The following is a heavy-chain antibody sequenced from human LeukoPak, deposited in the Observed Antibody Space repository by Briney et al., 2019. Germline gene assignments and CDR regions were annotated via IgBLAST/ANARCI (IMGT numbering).Heavy chain of an antibody. J-gene: IGHJ3*02. Sequence: GEALKISWECSGYSFTSYWIGWVRQMRGKGLEWRGIIYPGDSDTRYSPSFQGKVTISADKSIRTAYLQWSRLEAPDTALYYCARGDGYNSAAFAIWGQGTMVTVYS. CDR3: ARGDGYNSAAFAI. D-gene: IGHD5-24*01. CDR1: GYSFTSYW. CDR2: IYPGDSDT. V-gene: IGHV5-51*01.